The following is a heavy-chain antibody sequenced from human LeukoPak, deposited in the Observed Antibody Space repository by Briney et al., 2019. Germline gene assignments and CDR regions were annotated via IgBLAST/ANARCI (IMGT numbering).Heavy chain of an antibody. V-gene: IGHV1-69*05. J-gene: IGHJ3*02. D-gene: IGHD2-8*02. CDR3: ARAWWSTGDDAFDI. Sequence: SVKVSCKASRGTFSSYAISWVRQAPGQGLEWMGGIIPIFGTANYAQKFQGRVTITTDESTSTAYMELSSLRSEDTAVYYCARAWWSTGDDAFDIWGQGTMVTVSS. CDR2: IIPIFGTA. CDR1: RGTFSSYA.